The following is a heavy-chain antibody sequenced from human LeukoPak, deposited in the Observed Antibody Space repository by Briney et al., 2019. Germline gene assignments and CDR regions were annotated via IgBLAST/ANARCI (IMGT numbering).Heavy chain of an antibody. V-gene: IGHV1-69*13. CDR3: ARVDYYGSGNYFDY. CDR2: IIPIFGTA. CDR1: GGTFSSYA. Sequence: GASVKVSCKASGGTFSSYAISWVRQAPGQGLEWMGGIIPIFGTANYAQKFQGRVTITADESTNTAYMELRSLRSEDTAVYYCARVDYYGSGNYFDYWGQGSLVTVSS. J-gene: IGHJ4*02. D-gene: IGHD3-10*01.